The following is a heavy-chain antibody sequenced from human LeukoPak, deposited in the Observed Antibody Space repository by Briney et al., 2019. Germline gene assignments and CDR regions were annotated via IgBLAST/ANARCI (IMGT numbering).Heavy chain of an antibody. CDR3: ARAKRNGFDI. V-gene: IGHV3-48*01. CDR1: GFPFSNYS. Sequence: GGSLRLSCEASGFPFSNYSMNWVRQAPGRGLEWVAYIRSSSTTIYYADSVKGRFTISRDNAKNSLYLQMNSLRAEDTAVYYCARAKRNGFDIWGQGTMVTVSS. CDR2: IRSSSTTI. J-gene: IGHJ3*02.